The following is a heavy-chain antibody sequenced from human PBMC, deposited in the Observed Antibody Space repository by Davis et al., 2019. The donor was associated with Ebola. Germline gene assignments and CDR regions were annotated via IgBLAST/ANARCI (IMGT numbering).Heavy chain of an antibody. CDR2: ISGDGDST. V-gene: IGHV3-43*02. J-gene: IGHJ4*02. Sequence: GESLKISCAASGFTFDDYAMHWVRQAPGKGLEWVSLISGDGDSTYYADSVKGRFTISRDNSKYSLYLQMNSLRTEDTALYYCAKGDYDFWSGWADYWGQGTLVTVSS. CDR1: GFTFDDYA. D-gene: IGHD3-3*01. CDR3: AKGDYDFWSGWADY.